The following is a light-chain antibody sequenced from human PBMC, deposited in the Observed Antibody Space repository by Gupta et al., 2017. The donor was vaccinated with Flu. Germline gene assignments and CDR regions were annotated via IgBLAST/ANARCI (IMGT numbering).Light chain of an antibody. CDR3: QQTNDTPMYT. J-gene: IGKJ2*01. V-gene: IGKV1-39*01. CDR1: QTLNNR. CDR2: AGS. Sequence: DIQMTQSPSSLSASVGDKVTITCRACQTLNNRVNSYQQKPGTAPKPLIYAGSSLQTGVPSRFSGSGFGTDFILTISGRQPEDFATYCCQQTNDTPMYTFSQGTKLDIK.